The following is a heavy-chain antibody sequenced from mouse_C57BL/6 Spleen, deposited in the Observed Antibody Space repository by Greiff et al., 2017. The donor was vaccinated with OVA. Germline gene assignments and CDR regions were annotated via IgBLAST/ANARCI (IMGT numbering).Heavy chain of an antibody. CDR2: IDPSDSYT. CDR3: ARFGYDVYY. V-gene: IGHV1-59*01. D-gene: IGHD2-2*01. Sequence: QVQLQQPGAELVRPGTSVKLSCKASGYTFTSYWMHWVKQRPGQGLEWIGVIDPSDSYTNYHQKFKGKATLTVDTSSSTAYRQLSSLTSEDSAVYYCARFGYDVYYWGQGTTLTVSS. CDR1: GYTFTSYW. J-gene: IGHJ2*01.